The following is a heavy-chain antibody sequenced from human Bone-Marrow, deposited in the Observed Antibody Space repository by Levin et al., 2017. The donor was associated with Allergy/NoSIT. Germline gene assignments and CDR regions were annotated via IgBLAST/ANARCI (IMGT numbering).Heavy chain of an antibody. J-gene: IGHJ4*02. CDR3: ARDSPTAVTTSLDY. D-gene: IGHD4-17*01. CDR1: GYTFTDCY. CDR2: LNPHSGDT. V-gene: IGHV1-2*06. Sequence: RASVKVSCQASGYTFTDCYIHWVRQAPGQGLVWMGRLNPHSGDTISAQRFQGRVTMTSDASISTAYLEVSGLRFDDTAVYYCARDSPTAVTTSLDYWGQGTPLTVSS.